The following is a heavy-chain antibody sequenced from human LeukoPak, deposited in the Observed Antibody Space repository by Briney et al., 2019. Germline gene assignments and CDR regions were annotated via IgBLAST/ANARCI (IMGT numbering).Heavy chain of an antibody. CDR3: AAEYYDILTGYYRVRAFDI. V-gene: IGHV4-38-2*01. Sequence: SETLSLTCAVSGYSISSGYYWGWIRQPPGKGLEWIGSIDHSGSTYYNPSLKSRVTISVDTSKNQFSLKLSSVTAADTAVYYCAAEYYDILTGYYRVRAFDIWGQGTMVTVSS. CDR1: GYSISSGYY. D-gene: IGHD3-9*01. CDR2: IDHSGST. J-gene: IGHJ3*02.